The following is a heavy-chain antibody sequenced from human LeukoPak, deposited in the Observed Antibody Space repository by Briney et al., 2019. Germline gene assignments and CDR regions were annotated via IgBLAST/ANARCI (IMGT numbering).Heavy chain of an antibody. CDR1: GFTFSDYS. D-gene: IGHD6-25*01. J-gene: IGHJ6*03. Sequence: GGSLRLSCAPSGFTFSDYSMSWVRQAPGKGLEWDASISTVSTYIFYGTSVKCRFTISRDNGKNSLYLQMSYLTGEDTAVYYCARDGSGLYLYYYMDVWGKGTTVTVSS. CDR3: ARDGSGLYLYYYMDV. CDR2: ISTVSTYI. V-gene: IGHV3-21*06.